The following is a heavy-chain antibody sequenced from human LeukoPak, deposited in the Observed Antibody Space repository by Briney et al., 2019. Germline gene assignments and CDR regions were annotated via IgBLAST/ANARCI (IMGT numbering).Heavy chain of an antibody. D-gene: IGHD2-21*02. V-gene: IGHV3-33*01. Sequence: GGSLRLSCAASGFTFSSYGMHWVRQAPGKGLEWVAVIWYDGSNKYYADSVKGRFTISRDNSKNTLYLQMNSLRAEDTAVYYCARDIFAYCGGDCYSFDYWGQGTLVTVSS. CDR1: GFTFSSYG. CDR3: ARDIFAYCGGDCYSFDY. J-gene: IGHJ4*02. CDR2: IWYDGSNK.